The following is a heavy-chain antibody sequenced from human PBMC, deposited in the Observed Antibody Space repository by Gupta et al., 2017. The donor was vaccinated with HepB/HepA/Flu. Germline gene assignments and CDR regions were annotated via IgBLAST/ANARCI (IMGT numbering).Heavy chain of an antibody. CDR3: AKDPNGDYVGAFDT. V-gene: IGHV3-23*01. Sequence: EVQMLESGGGLEQPGGSLRLSCAASGFTFKNYAVTWVRQTPGKGLEWVSAISGRSDTTFYADSVKGRFTISRDNSKNILYLQMNSLRVEDTAIYYCAKDPNGDYVGAFDTWGQGTMVTVSS. CDR2: ISGRSDTT. CDR1: GFTFKNYA. J-gene: IGHJ3*02. D-gene: IGHD4-17*01.